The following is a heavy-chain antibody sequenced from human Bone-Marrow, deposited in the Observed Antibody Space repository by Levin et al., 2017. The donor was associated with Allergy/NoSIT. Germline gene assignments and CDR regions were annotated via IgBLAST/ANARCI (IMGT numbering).Heavy chain of an antibody. D-gene: IGHD5-12*01. V-gene: IGHV3-23*01. J-gene: IGHJ2*01. CDR1: GVTFSTYP. CDR3: AKDPTGGYSGYEVRYFDR. CDR2: ITGSGGGT. Sequence: ASVKVSCAASGVTFSTYPMTWVRQAPGKGLEWVSAITGSGGGTFYADYVRGRFTISRDNSKNTLYLQMNSLRPEDTAVYYCAKDPTGGYSGYEVRYFDRWGRGTLVTVSS.